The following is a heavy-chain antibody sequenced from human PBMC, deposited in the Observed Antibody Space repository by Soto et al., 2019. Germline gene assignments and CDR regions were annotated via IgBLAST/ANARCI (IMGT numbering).Heavy chain of an antibody. V-gene: IGHV1-69*12. Sequence: QVQLVQSGAEVKKPGSSVKVSCKASGGTFSTYAISWVRQAPGQGLEWMGGIIPIFGTANYAKKFQGRVTITADESTSTAYVELSILRSEDTAVYYCARDGGHIEVVTPSPGDFDSWGQGTLVTVSS. CDR3: ARDGGHIEVVTPSPGDFDS. CDR1: GGTFSTYA. CDR2: IIPIFGTA. J-gene: IGHJ4*02. D-gene: IGHD2-21*02.